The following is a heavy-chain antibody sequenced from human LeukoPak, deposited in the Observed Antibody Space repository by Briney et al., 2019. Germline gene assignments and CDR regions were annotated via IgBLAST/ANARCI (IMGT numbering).Heavy chain of an antibody. CDR2: IIPILGTA. J-gene: IGHJ4*02. V-gene: IGHV1-69*04. D-gene: IGHD1-7*01. Sequence: ASVKVSCKASGGTFSSNAISWVRQAPGQGPEWMGRIIPILGTAEYAEKFQGRVTITADKSTSTAYMELSSLRSEDTAVYYCAREAALITGTTGSFDYWGQGTLVTVSS. CDR3: AREAALITGTTGSFDY. CDR1: GGTFSSNA.